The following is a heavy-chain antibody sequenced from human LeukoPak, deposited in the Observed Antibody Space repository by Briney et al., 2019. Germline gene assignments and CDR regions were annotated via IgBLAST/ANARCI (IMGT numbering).Heavy chain of an antibody. V-gene: IGHV3-13*01. D-gene: IGHD1-1*01. CDR3: ARVAKERVGGVYYFDY. CDR2: IGTAGDT. J-gene: IGHJ4*02. Sequence: PGGSLRLSCAASGFTFSDYDMHWVRHATGKGLEWVSAIGTAGDTYYTGSVKGRFTISRENAKNSLYLQMNSLRAGDTAVYYCARVAKERVGGVYYFDYWGQGTLVTVSS. CDR1: GFTFSDYD.